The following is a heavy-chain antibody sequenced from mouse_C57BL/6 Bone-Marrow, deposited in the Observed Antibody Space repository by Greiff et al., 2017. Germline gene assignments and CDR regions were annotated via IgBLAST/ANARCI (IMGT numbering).Heavy chain of an antibody. D-gene: IGHD2-1*01. J-gene: IGHJ3*01. V-gene: IGHV8-8*01. Sequence: QVTLKVPGPGLLQPSQTLSLTCSFSGFSLSTFGMGVGWIRQPSGKGLDWLAHLWWDDDKYYNPSLKSRLTISKDTSKNQLFLKIANVDTAETATDNCARIEGIYYGNYEFAYWGQGTLVTVSA. CDR3: ARIEGIYYGNYEFAY. CDR1: GFSLSTFGMG. CDR2: LWWDDDK.